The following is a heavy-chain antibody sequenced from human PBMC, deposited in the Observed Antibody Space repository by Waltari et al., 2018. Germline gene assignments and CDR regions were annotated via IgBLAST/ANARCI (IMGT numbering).Heavy chain of an antibody. D-gene: IGHD5-12*01. CDR2: ISGSSTYI. Sequence: EVQLVESGGGLVKPGGSLRLSCAASGFNFSNYSMNWVRQAPGKGLEWVSCISGSSTYIFHADPVKGRFTISRDNAKNSLYLQMNSLRAEDTAVYYCARDRWLQFVTNDAFEIWGQGTMVTVSS. J-gene: IGHJ3*02. CDR3: ARDRWLQFVTNDAFEI. CDR1: GFNFSNYS. V-gene: IGHV3-21*01.